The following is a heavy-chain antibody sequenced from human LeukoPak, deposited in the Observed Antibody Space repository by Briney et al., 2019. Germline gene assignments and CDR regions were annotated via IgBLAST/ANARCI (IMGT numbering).Heavy chain of an antibody. V-gene: IGHV4-34*01. J-gene: IGHJ4*02. D-gene: IGHD6-19*01. Sequence: PSETLSLTCAVYGGSFSGYYCGGIRQPPGKGLDWIGSIYYIGITYYNPSLKSRVTISVDTSKNQFSLKLSSVTAADPAVYYCARGIAVAEGLDYWGQGTLVTVSS. CDR2: IYYIGIT. CDR3: ARGIAVAEGLDY. CDR1: GGSFSGYY.